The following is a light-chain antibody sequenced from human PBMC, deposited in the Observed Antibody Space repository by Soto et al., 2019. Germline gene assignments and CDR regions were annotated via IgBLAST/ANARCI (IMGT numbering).Light chain of an antibody. V-gene: IGLV1-51*01. J-gene: IGLJ1*01. CDR3: GSWDSSLSANV. CDR2: DDN. CDR1: SSNIGGNS. Sequence: QSVLTQPPSVSAAPGQKVTISCSGSSSNIGGNSVSWHQQLPGTAPKLLIYDDNKRPSGIPDRFSGSKSGTSATLSITGFQTGDAAHYYCGSWDSSLSANVFGTGTQVTAL.